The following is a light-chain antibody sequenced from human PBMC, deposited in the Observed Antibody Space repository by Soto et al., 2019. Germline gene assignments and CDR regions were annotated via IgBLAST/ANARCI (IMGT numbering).Light chain of an antibody. J-gene: IGKJ1*01. CDR2: RAS. V-gene: IGKV1-5*03. Sequence: DIQMTQSPSTLSASVGDRVTITCRASQNIFNWLAWYQLRPGKAPNLLIYRASSLESGVPSRFSGSGSGTEFTLTISSLQPDDFATYYCQQYNTFWTFGQGTKVDIK. CDR3: QQYNTFWT. CDR1: QNIFNW.